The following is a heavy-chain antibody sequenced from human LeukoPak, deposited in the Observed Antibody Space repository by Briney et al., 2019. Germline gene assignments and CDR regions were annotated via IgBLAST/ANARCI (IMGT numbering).Heavy chain of an antibody. V-gene: IGHV1-24*01. J-gene: IGHJ1*01. CDR3: ATALSNPFYDSSGYYCGYFQH. D-gene: IGHD3-22*01. Sequence: ASVKVSCKVSGYTLTELSMHWVRQATGKGLEWMGGFDPEDGESVYAQKFQGRVTMTEDTSTDTAYMELSSLRSEDTAVYYCATALSNPFYDSSGYYCGYFQHWGQGTLVTVSS. CDR2: FDPEDGES. CDR1: GYTLTELS.